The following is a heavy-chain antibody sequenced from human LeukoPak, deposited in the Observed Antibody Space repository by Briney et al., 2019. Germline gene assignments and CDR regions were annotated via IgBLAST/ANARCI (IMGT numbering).Heavy chain of an antibody. D-gene: IGHD3-22*01. J-gene: IGHJ4*02. CDR3: ARTIYYYDSSGHYYFDY. CDR2: IFYSGST. CDR1: SGSISTSNYY. V-gene: IGHV4-39*07. Sequence: SETLSLTRTVSSGSISTSNYYWGWVRQPPGKALEWIGNIFYSGSTYYSPSLKSRVTISVDTSKNQFSLKLSSVTAADTAVYYCARTIYYYDSSGHYYFDYWGQGTLVTVSS.